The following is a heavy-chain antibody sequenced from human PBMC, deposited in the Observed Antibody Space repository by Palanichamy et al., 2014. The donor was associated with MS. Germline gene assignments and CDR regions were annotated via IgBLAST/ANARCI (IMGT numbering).Heavy chain of an antibody. CDR2: IARDAKSE. J-gene: IGHJ4*02. Sequence: QVQLVESGGGVVQPGRSLRLSCAASGFTFTSHAMYWVRQAPGKGLEWVAVIARDAKSEVYADSVRGRFTVSRDDSKNTMYLQMDSLRPEDTAVYLCARNIHFDFWGQGTLVTVSS. V-gene: IGHV3-30*04. CDR1: GFTFTSHA. CDR3: ARNIHFDF.